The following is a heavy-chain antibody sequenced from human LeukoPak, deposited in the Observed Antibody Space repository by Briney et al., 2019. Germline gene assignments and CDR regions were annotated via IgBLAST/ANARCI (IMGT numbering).Heavy chain of an antibody. CDR2: IYYSGST. Sequence: SETLSLTCTVSGGSISSGDYYWSWIRQPPGKGLEWIGYIYYSGSTYYNPSLKSRVTISVDTSKNQFSLKLSSVTAADTAVYYCAKTSIQLWLRYYYYMDVRGKGTTVTVSS. CDR3: AKTSIQLWLRYYYYMDV. CDR1: GGSISSGDYY. D-gene: IGHD5-18*01. J-gene: IGHJ6*03. V-gene: IGHV4-30-4*08.